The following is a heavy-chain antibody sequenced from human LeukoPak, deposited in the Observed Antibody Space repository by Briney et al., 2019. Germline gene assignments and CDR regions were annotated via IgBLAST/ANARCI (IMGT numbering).Heavy chain of an antibody. Sequence: SQTLSLTCTVSGGSISSGDYYWSWIRQPPGKGLEWIGYIYYSGSTYYNPSLKSRVTISVDTSKNQFSLKLSSVTAADTAVYYCARVPVIRGSYFDYWGQGTLVTVSS. V-gene: IGHV4-30-4*08. CDR2: IYYSGST. D-gene: IGHD1-26*01. CDR1: GGSISSGDYY. CDR3: ARVPVIRGSYFDY. J-gene: IGHJ4*02.